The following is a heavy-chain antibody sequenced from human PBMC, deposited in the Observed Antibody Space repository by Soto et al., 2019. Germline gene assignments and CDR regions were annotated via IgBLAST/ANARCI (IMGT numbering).Heavy chain of an antibody. Sequence: QLVESGGGLVKPGASLGLSCLASEFTFSDYYMHWIRQAPGKGLEWISSITSSSTNTDYADSVKGRFTIARDNAKNSVFLQMSSLRVDDTAIYYCARGAPWGVTFPFDIWGQGTMVSVSS. CDR3: ARGAPWGVTFPFDI. V-gene: IGHV3-11*05. D-gene: IGHD7-27*01. CDR2: ITSSSTNT. J-gene: IGHJ3*02. CDR1: EFTFSDYY.